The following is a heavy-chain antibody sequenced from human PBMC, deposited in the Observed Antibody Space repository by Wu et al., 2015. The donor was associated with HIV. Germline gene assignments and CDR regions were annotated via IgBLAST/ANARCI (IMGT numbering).Heavy chain of an antibody. CDR1: GGTFSSYT. Sequence: QVQLVQSGAEVKKPGSSMKVSCKASGGTFSSYTISWVRQAPGQGLEWMGRIIPIFGTANYAQKFQGRVTITADESTSTAYMELSSLRSEDTAVYYCARGRYYYDSSYYFDYWGQGTLVTVSS. D-gene: IGHD3-22*01. V-gene: IGHV1-69*08. CDR2: IIPIFGTA. CDR3: ARGRYYYDSSYYFDY. J-gene: IGHJ4*02.